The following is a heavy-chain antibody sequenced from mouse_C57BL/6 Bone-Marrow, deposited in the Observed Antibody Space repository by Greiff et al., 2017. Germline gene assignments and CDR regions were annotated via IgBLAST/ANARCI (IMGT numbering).Heavy chain of an antibody. D-gene: IGHD1-1*01. Sequence: QVQLQQSGAELVRPGTSVKMSCKASGYTFTNYWIGWAKQRPGHGLEWIGDIYPGGGYTNYNEKFKGKATLTADKSSSTSYMQFSSLTSEDSAICYCARDYGNYFDYWGQGTTLTVSS. V-gene: IGHV1-63*01. CDR1: GYTFTNYW. J-gene: IGHJ2*01. CDR3: ARDYGNYFDY. CDR2: IYPGGGYT.